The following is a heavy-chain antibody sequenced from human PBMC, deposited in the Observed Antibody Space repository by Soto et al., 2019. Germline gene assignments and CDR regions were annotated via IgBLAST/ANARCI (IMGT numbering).Heavy chain of an antibody. V-gene: IGHV4-31*03. Sequence: PSETLSLTCTVSSGSIRRSGYYWSWIRQHPEKGLEWIGYITDSGRTYYNPSLKGRSTISVDTSKNQFSLTLGSVSAADTALYYCARTGIEASGNPNYFDYWGQGTLVTVSS. D-gene: IGHD6-13*01. CDR3: ARTGIEASGNPNYFDY. J-gene: IGHJ4*02. CDR2: ITDSGRT. CDR1: SGSIRRSGYY.